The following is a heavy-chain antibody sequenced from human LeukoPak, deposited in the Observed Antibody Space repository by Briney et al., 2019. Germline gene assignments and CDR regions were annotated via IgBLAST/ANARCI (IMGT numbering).Heavy chain of an antibody. J-gene: IGHJ4*02. CDR1: GHTFTSYG. D-gene: IGHD5-18*01. V-gene: IGHV1-18*01. CDR3: ARGPAGGYSYGTTFDY. CDR2: ISAYNGNT. Sequence: ASVTVSCKASGHTFTSYGISWVRQAPGQGLEWMGWISAYNGNTNYAQKLQGRVTMTTDTSTSTAYMELRSLRSDDTAVYYCARGPAGGYSYGTTFDYWGQGTLVTVSS.